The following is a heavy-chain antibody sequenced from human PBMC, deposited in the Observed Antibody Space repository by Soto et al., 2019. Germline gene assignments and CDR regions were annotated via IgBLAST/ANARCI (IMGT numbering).Heavy chain of an antibody. CDR1: GFTFDDYA. V-gene: IGHV3-9*01. CDR3: AKDATQYYYYYMDV. CDR2: ISWNSGSI. Sequence: EVQLVESGGGLVQPGRSLRLSCAASGFTFDDYAMHWVRQAPGKGLEWVSGISWNSGSIGYADSVKGRFTISRDNAKNSLYLQMNSRRAEDTALYYCAKDATQYYYYYMDVWGKGTTVTVSS. D-gene: IGHD5-12*01. J-gene: IGHJ6*03.